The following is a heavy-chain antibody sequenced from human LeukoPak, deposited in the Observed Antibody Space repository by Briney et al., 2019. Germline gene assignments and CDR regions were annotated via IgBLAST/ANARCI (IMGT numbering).Heavy chain of an antibody. D-gene: IGHD3-10*01. CDR3: ATPGVGSGAIYYFDY. J-gene: IGHJ4*02. CDR1: GFTFSSYE. CDR2: ISYDGSNK. V-gene: IGHV3-30*04. Sequence: PGGSLRLSCVGSGFTFSSYEMDWVRQAPGKGLEWVAVISYDGSNKYYADSVKGRFTISRDNSKNTLYLQMNSLRAEDTAVYYCATPGVGSGAIYYFDYWGQGTLVTVSS.